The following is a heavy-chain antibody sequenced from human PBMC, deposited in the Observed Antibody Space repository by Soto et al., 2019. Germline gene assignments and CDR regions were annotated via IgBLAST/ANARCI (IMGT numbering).Heavy chain of an antibody. J-gene: IGHJ4*02. CDR1: GFSFSSYW. CDR2: IYTDGSRA. CDR3: AKGALNYYYFDY. V-gene: IGHV3-74*01. Sequence: EVQLVESGGGLVQPGGSLRLSCEASGFSFSSYWMHWVRQAPGKGLVWVSCIYTDGSRADYADSVKGRFTISRDNAKNTLYMQVNGLGAEDTAVYYAAKGALNYYYFDYWGQGALVTVSS. D-gene: IGHD1-7*01.